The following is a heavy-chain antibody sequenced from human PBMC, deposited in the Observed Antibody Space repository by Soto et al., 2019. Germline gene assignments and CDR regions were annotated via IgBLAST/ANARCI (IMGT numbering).Heavy chain of an antibody. CDR3: AKATIWSGSYYYYMDV. V-gene: IGHV3-23*01. CDR1: GFTFSNYA. CDR2: ISGSGGST. J-gene: IGHJ6*03. D-gene: IGHD3-3*01. Sequence: GGSLRLSCAASGFTFSNYALTWVRQAPGKGLEWVSAISGSGGSTYYADSVKGRFTISRDNSKNTLYLQMSSLRAEDTAVYYCAKATIWSGSYYYYMDVWGKGTTVTVSS.